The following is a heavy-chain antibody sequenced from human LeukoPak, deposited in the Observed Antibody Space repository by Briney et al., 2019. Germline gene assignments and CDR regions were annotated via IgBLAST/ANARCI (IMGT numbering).Heavy chain of an antibody. D-gene: IGHD5-24*01. CDR3: VRDWSFSFDF. CDR2: IKSKTDGGTT. Sequence: GSLRLSCAASGFTFSNAWMSWVRQAPGKGLEWVGRIKSKTDGGTTDYAAPVKGRFTISRDDSKNTLYLQMNSLRAEDTAVYYCVRDWSFSFDFWGQGTLVTVSS. J-gene: IGHJ4*02. V-gene: IGHV3-15*01. CDR1: GFTFSNAW.